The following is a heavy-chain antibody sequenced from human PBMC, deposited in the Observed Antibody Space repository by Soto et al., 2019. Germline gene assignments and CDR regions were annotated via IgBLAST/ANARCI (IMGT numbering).Heavy chain of an antibody. CDR1: GGSLSNYY. V-gene: IGHV4-34*01. D-gene: IGHD1-26*01. Sequence: PSETLSLTCAVSGGSLSNYYWSWIRQPPGKGLEWIGEIYHSGSTNYNPSLKSRVTISVDTSKNQFYLKLSYVTVVDTAVYYCARTVWVLHGFDFWGKGILATDSS. J-gene: IGHJ3*01. CDR2: IYHSGST. CDR3: ARTVWVLHGFDF.